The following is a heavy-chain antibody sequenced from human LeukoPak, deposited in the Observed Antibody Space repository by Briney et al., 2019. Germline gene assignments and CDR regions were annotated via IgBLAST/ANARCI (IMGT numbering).Heavy chain of an antibody. CDR3: ARGDYGSSLNF. J-gene: IGHJ4*02. D-gene: IGHD4-17*01. CDR2: ISTRDTI. V-gene: IGHV3-11*01. CDR1: GFTFSNYY. Sequence: GGSPRLSCAASGFTFSNYYMSWIRQAPGKGLEWISYISTRDTIYYAASVEGRFTISRDNSKNSVYLQMNSLRAEDTAIYYCARGDYGSSLNFWGQGSLVTVSS.